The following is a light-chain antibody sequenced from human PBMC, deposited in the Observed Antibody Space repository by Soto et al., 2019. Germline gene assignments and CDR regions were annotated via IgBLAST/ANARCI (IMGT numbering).Light chain of an antibody. CDR3: QQYGSSPT. CDR1: QSVSSSY. Sequence: EIVLTQSPGTLSLSPGERATLSCRASQSVSSSYLAWYQQKPGQAPRLLIYGASSRATGIPDRFSGSGSGTYFSLTSSSLESEDFAVYYCQQYGSSPTFGGGTKVEIK. J-gene: IGKJ4*01. CDR2: GAS. V-gene: IGKV3-20*01.